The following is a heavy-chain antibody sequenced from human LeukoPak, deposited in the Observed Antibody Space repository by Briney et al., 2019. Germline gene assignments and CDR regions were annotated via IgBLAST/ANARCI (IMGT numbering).Heavy chain of an antibody. CDR1: VGPNSRGAYY. CDR3: AREAWAGTLSGWFDP. CDR2: IFSSGST. J-gene: IGHJ5*02. Sequence: SETLSLTCSFSVGPNSRGAYYWSWVRQSPGKGLEWVGYIFSSGSTSYNPSLRSRVTVSFDTSKNQFFLNLNSVTAADSAVYYCAREAWAGTLSGWFDPWGQGTLVTVSS. V-gene: IGHV4-31*03. D-gene: IGHD1-7*01.